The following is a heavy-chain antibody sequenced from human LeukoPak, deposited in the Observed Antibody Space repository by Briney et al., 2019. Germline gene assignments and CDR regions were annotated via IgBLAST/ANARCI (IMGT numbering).Heavy chain of an antibody. Sequence: ASVKVSCKASGYTFTGYYINWVRQAPGQGLERMGWINPNTGGTNYEQKFQGRVTMTRDTSISTAYMELSRLRSDDTAVYYCARGPYWNYYYYDMDVWGQGTTVTVSS. J-gene: IGHJ6*02. CDR3: ARGPYWNYYYYDMDV. CDR1: GYTFTGYY. V-gene: IGHV1-2*02. D-gene: IGHD1-1*01. CDR2: INPNTGGT.